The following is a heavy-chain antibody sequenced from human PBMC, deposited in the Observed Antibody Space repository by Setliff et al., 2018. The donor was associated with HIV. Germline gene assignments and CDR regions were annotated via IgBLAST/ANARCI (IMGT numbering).Heavy chain of an antibody. CDR3: ARSKDLDFWGQGTYYYDSSGYFIPGKY. CDR1: GYTFTSYS. J-gene: IGHJ4*02. D-gene: IGHD3-22*01. CDR2: ISAGNGNT. Sequence: GASVKVSCKASGYTFTSYSIHWVHQAPGQRPEWMGWISAGNGNTKYSQKFQFRVTISRDTSANTAYMELSSLKSEDTAVYFCARSKDLDFWGQGTYYYDSSGYFIPGKYWGQGSLVTVSS. V-gene: IGHV1-3*01.